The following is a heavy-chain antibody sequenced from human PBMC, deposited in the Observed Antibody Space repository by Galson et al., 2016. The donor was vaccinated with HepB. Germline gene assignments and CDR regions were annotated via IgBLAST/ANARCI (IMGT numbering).Heavy chain of an antibody. J-gene: IGHJ6*02. CDR2: IFPGSSET. CDR3: VRHDHSGSYGNLYFYPMDV. D-gene: IGHD1-26*01. CDR1: GYSFASHW. Sequence: QSGAEVKKPGESLTISCQGSGYSFASHWIAWVRQMPGKGLEWMGIIFPGSSETRYSPSFQGQVTISADKSITTAYLQWSSLKASDTAMYSCVRHDHSGSYGNLYFYPMDVWGQGTTVTVSS. V-gene: IGHV5-51*01.